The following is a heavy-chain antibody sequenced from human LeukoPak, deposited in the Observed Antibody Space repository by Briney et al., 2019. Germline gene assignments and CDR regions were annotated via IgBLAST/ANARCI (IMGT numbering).Heavy chain of an antibody. Sequence: GGSLRLSCTASRFTFGDYVMSWVRQAPGKGLEWVGFIRSKAYGGTTEYAASVKGRFTISRDDSKSIAYLQMNILKTEDTAVYYCSRGYYYGSGTPVWFDPWGQGTLVTVSS. CDR3: SRGYYYGSGTPVWFDP. CDR1: RFTFGDYV. J-gene: IGHJ5*02. CDR2: IRSKAYGGTT. V-gene: IGHV3-49*04. D-gene: IGHD3-10*01.